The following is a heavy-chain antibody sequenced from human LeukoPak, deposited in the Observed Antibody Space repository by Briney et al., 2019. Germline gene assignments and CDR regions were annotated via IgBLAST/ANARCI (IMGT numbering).Heavy chain of an antibody. CDR3: ARALGRDGYNGLDY. CDR1: GGSISSSSYY. Sequence: PSETLSLTCTVSGGSISSSSYYWSWIRQPPGKGLEWIGEINHSGSTNYNPSLKSRVTISVDTSKNQFSLKLSSVTAPDTAVYYCARALGRDGYNGLDYWGQGTLVTVSS. J-gene: IGHJ4*02. V-gene: IGHV4-39*07. CDR2: INHSGST. D-gene: IGHD5-24*01.